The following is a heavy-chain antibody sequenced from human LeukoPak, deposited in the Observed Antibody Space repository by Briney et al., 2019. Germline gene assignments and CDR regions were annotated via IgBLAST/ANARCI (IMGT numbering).Heavy chain of an antibody. CDR2: IRGTGTTT. V-gene: IGHV3-23*01. Sequence: TGGSLGLSCAASGFTFSDHAMSWVRQAPGKGLEWVSAIRGTGTTTFYAASVKGRFTISRDNSKNTADLQMNSLRAEDTAVYYCAKVSWLGTLPSYHFDSWGQGTQVTVSS. CDR1: GFTFSDHA. D-gene: IGHD6-19*01. CDR3: AKVSWLGTLPSYHFDS. J-gene: IGHJ4*02.